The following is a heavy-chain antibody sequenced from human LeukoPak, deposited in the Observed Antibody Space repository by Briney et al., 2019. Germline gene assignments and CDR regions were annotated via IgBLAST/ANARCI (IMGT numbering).Heavy chain of an antibody. Sequence: GGSLRLSCAASGFTFSSYWMHWVRQAPGKGLVWVSRINSDGSSTSYADSVRGRFTISRDNAKNTLYLQMNSLRAEDTAVYYCARAAYYGSGTTPGYYYYMDVWGKGTTITISS. CDR2: INSDGSST. CDR1: GFTFSSYW. J-gene: IGHJ6*03. CDR3: ARAAYYGSGTTPGYYYYMDV. V-gene: IGHV3-74*01. D-gene: IGHD3-10*01.